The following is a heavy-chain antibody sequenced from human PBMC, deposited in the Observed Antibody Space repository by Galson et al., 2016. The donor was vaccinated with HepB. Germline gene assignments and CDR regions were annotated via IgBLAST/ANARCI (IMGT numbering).Heavy chain of an antibody. Sequence: SLRLSCAASGFTFNNYGVHWVRQAPGKGLEWVAADSVHGGRKWYADSVKGRFTISRDNPNNMLFLQMSSLRADDTAVYYCAKRHEYCPPVGCSVDYWGQGTLVSVSS. CDR1: GFTFNNYG. J-gene: IGHJ4*02. CDR2: DSVHGGRK. V-gene: IGHV3-30*18. D-gene: IGHD2/OR15-2a*01. CDR3: AKRHEYCPPVGCSVDY.